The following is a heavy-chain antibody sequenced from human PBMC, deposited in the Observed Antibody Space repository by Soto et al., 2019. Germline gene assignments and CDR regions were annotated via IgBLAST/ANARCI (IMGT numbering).Heavy chain of an antibody. Sequence: QSGGSLRLSCAASGFTFSSYEMNWVRQAPGKGLEWVSYISSSGSTIYYADSVKGRFTISRDNAKNSLYLQMNSLRAEDTAVYYCASGERITMVRGVIIRYYGMDVWGQGTTVTVS. J-gene: IGHJ6*02. V-gene: IGHV3-48*03. CDR3: ASGERITMVRGVIIRYYGMDV. CDR2: ISSSGSTI. CDR1: GFTFSSYE. D-gene: IGHD3-10*01.